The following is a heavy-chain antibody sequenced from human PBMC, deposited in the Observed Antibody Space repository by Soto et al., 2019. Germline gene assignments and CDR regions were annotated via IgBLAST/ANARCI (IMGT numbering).Heavy chain of an antibody. CDR1: GFSLTTNGVG. Sequence: QITLKESGPTLVKPTQTLTLTCTVSGFSLTTNGVGVGWFRQPPGKALEWLALIYRDDDKRYRPSLKSRVTIXTDXTXIQVVLTMTNMDPMDTATYYCAHTVARGAYWETFNYWGQGTLVSVSS. CDR3: AHTVARGAYWETFNY. J-gene: IGHJ4*02. CDR2: IYRDDDK. D-gene: IGHD1-26*01. V-gene: IGHV2-5*02.